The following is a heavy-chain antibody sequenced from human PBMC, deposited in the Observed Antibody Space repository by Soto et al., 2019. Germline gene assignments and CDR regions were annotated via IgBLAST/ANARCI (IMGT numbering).Heavy chain of an antibody. V-gene: IGHV3-33*01. CDR3: AREDIKVATIRGFVDY. D-gene: IGHD5-12*01. J-gene: IGHJ4*02. CDR2: IWYDGSNK. Sequence: PGGSLRLSCAASGFTFSSYGMHWVRQAPGKGLEWVAVIWYDGSNKYYADSVKGRFTISRDNSKNTLYLQMNSLRAEDTAVYYCAREDIKVATIRGFVDYWGQGTLVTVSS. CDR1: GFTFSSYG.